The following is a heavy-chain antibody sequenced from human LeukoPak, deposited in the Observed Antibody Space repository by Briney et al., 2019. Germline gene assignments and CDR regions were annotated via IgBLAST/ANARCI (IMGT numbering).Heavy chain of an antibody. Sequence: PSETLSLTCTVSGGSISSGDYYWSWIRQPPGKGLEWIGYIYYSGSTYYNPSLKSRVTISVDTSKNQFSLKLSSVTAADTAVYYCARFTVVTPRAFDYWGQGTLVTVS. J-gene: IGHJ4*02. CDR1: GGSISSGDYY. CDR3: ARFTVVTPRAFDY. V-gene: IGHV4-30-4*02. D-gene: IGHD4-23*01. CDR2: IYYSGST.